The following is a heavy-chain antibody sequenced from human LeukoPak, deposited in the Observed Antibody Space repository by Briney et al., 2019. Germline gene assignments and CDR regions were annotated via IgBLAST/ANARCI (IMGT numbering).Heavy chain of an antibody. CDR1: GGTFSSYA. J-gene: IGHJ6*04. Sequence: ASVKVSCKASGGTFSSYAISWVGQAPGQGLEWLGGIIPIFGTANSAQKFQGRVTITADESTSTAYMELSSLRSEDTAVYYCARGLVRRLAAVAGTFEFRYYYYGMDVWGKGTTVTVSS. CDR3: ARGLVRRLAAVAGTFEFRYYYYGMDV. D-gene: IGHD6-19*01. V-gene: IGHV1-69*13. CDR2: IIPIFGTA.